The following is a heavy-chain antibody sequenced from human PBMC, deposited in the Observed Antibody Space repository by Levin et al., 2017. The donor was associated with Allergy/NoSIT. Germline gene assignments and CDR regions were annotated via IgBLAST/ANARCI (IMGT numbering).Heavy chain of an antibody. CDR1: GFTFSRDA. Sequence: SCAASGFTFSRDAMHWVRQAPGKGLEWVAVISYDGSKEYFADSVKGRFTVSRDNSKNTAYLQMDSLRAEDTAVYYCARAGDWAAYCGGDCYRAVGGYFDYWGQGTLVTVSS. V-gene: IGHV3-30-3*01. D-gene: IGHD2-21*02. CDR2: ISYDGSKE. CDR3: ARAGDWAAYCGGDCYRAVGGYFDY. J-gene: IGHJ4*02.